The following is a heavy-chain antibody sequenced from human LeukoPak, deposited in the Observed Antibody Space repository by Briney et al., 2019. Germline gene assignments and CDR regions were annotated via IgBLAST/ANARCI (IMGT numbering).Heavy chain of an antibody. CDR1: GFTFSTFG. Sequence: GSLRLSCAASGFTFSTFGMNWVRQAPGKGLEWVANIKPDGTQNYYVDSVKGRFTISRDNAKNSLYLQMNSLRADETAVYYCARLRPYSSTWYAYYGMDVWGQGTTVTVSS. J-gene: IGHJ6*02. D-gene: IGHD6-13*01. CDR3: ARLRPYSSTWYAYYGMDV. CDR2: IKPDGTQN. V-gene: IGHV3-7*04.